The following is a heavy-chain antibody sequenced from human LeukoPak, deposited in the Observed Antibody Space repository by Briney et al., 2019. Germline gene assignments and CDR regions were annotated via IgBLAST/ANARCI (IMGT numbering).Heavy chain of an antibody. Sequence: SETLSLTCAVYGGSFSGYYWSWIRQPPGKGLEWIGEINHSGSTNYNPSLKSRVTISVDTSKNQFSLKLSSVTAADTAVYYCATSQSGIGEVFIDYWGQGTLVTVSS. J-gene: IGHJ4*02. CDR2: INHSGST. CDR3: ATSQSGIGEVFIDY. CDR1: GGSFSGYY. V-gene: IGHV4-34*01. D-gene: IGHD3-10*01.